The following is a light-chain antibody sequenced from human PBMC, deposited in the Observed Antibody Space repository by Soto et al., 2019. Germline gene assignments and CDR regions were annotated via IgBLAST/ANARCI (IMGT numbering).Light chain of an antibody. J-gene: IGKJ1*01. CDR1: QSVRGDY. CDR3: QQYGSSSWT. V-gene: IGKV3-20*01. CDR2: GAS. Sequence: ELVLTQSPGTLSLSPGERVALSCRASQSVRGDYLAWYQQKPGQPPRLLIYGASSRATGIPDRFSGSGSGTDFTLTISRLEPEDFAVYYCQQYGSSSWTFGQGTKVEIK.